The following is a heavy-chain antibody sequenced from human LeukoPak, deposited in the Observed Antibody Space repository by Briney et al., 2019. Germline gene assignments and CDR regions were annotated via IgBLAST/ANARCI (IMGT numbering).Heavy chain of an antibody. J-gene: IGHJ6*03. CDR3: AREGFTSTWLYYYYYMDV. Sequence: GGSLRLSCAASGFTFSSYGVHWVRQAPGKGLEWVAVISNDGRNKNYADSVRGRFTISRDNSKNGLHLQMNSLRPEDTAIYYCAREGFTSTWLYYYYYMDVWAKGPRSPSP. CDR1: GFTFSSYG. CDR2: ISNDGRNK. D-gene: IGHD6-13*01. V-gene: IGHV3-30*04.